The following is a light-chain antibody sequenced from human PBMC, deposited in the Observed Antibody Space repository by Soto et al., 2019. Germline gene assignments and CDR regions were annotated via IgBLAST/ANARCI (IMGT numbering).Light chain of an antibody. CDR3: CSYVGSSILM. CDR1: SSDVGSYNL. J-gene: IGLJ3*02. Sequence: QSALTQPASVSGSPGQSITISCTVTSSDVGSYNLVSWYQQLPGKAPKLIIYEVNERPSGISDRFSGSKSGNMASLTISGLQGEDEADYYCCSYVGSSILMFGGGTKVTVL. V-gene: IGLV2-23*02. CDR2: EVN.